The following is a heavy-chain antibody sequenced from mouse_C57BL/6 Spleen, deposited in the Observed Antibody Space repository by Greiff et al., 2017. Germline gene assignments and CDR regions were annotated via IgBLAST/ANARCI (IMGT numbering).Heavy chain of an antibody. CDR3: ARYWVYYFDY. Sequence: QVQLQQSGAELVKPGASVKISCNASGYAFSSYWMNWVKQRPGKGLEWIGQIYPGDGDTNYNGKFKGKATLTADKSSSTAYLPLSSLTSEDSAVYFCARYWVYYFDYWGQGTTLTVSS. D-gene: IGHD4-1*01. CDR2: IYPGDGDT. V-gene: IGHV1-80*01. J-gene: IGHJ2*01. CDR1: GYAFSSYW.